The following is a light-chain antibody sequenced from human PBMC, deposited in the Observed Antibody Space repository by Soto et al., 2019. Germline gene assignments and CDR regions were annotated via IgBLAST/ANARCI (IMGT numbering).Light chain of an antibody. Sequence: QSVLTQPPSVSEAPGQRVIISCTGSSSNIGAGYDVQWYQQLPGTAPKLLIYHNTNRPSGVPDRFSGSKSGASGYLAITGLQAEDEGEYYCQSYDSSLSVLVFGGGTKLTVL. J-gene: IGLJ2*01. CDR2: HNT. CDR1: SSNIGAGYD. V-gene: IGLV1-40*01. CDR3: QSYDSSLSVLV.